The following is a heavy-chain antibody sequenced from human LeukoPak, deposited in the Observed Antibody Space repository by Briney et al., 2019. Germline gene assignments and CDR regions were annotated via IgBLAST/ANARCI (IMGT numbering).Heavy chain of an antibody. CDR1: GFTFSSYG. CDR3: ARGYSYFDY. J-gene: IGHJ4*02. CDR2: ILYDGSNK. V-gene: IGHV3-30*03. D-gene: IGHD5-18*01. Sequence: GGSLRLSCVASGFTFSSYGMHWVRQAPGKGLEWVAVILYDGSNKYYADSVKGRFTISRDNSKNTLYLQMNSLRAEDTAVYYCARGYSYFDYWGQGTLVTVSS.